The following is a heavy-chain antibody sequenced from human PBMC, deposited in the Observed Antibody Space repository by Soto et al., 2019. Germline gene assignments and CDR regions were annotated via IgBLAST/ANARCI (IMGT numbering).Heavy chain of an antibody. CDR2: IIPIFGTA. D-gene: IGHD2-15*01. Sequence: SVKVSCKASGGTFSSYAISWVRQAPGQGLEWMGGIIPIFGTANYAQKFQGRVTITADESTSTAYMELSSLRSEDTAVYYCARVVVVAASRYNWLDPWGQGTLVTAPQ. J-gene: IGHJ5*02. CDR3: ARVVVVAASRYNWLDP. V-gene: IGHV1-69*13. CDR1: GGTFSSYA.